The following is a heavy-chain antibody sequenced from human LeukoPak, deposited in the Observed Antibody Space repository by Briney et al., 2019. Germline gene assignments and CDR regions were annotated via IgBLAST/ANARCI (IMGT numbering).Heavy chain of an antibody. J-gene: IGHJ6*03. D-gene: IGHD3-10*01. CDR2: ISYDGSNK. CDR3: ARGRRGRFIMVRGVITDHFHMYV. V-gene: IGHV3-30*04. Sequence: GGSLRLSCAASGFTFSSYAMHWVRQAPGKGLEWVAVISYDGSNKYYADSVKGRLTISRDNSKNCVYMQMNGLRAEDTAVYYCARGRRGRFIMVRGVITDHFHMYVWGKGTTVTVSS. CDR1: GFTFSSYA.